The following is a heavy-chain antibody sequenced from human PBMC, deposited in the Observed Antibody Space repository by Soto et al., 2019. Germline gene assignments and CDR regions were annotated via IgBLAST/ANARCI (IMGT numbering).Heavy chain of an antibody. J-gene: IGHJ3*01. D-gene: IGHD1-26*01. CDR1: GFTFSSYG. V-gene: IGHV3-30*03. Sequence: PGGSLRLSCAASGFTFSSYGMHWVRQAPGKGLEWVAVISYDGSNKYYADSVKGRFTISRDNSKNTLYLQMNSLRAEDTAVYYCARGPSSGAFDLWGQGTMVTVSS. CDR3: ARGPSSGAFDL. CDR2: ISYDGSNK.